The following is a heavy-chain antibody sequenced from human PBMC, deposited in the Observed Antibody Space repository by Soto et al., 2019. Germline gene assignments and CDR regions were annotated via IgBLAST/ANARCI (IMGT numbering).Heavy chain of an antibody. CDR3: AKDGGDIAAAGTDTYGMDV. D-gene: IGHD6-13*01. V-gene: IGHV3-30*18. J-gene: IGHJ6*02. CDR1: GFTFSSYG. CDR2: ISYDGSNK. Sequence: QVQLVESGGGVVQPGRSLRLSCAASGFTFSSYGMHWVRQAPGKGLEWVAVISYDGSNKYYADSVKGRFTISRDNSKNTLYLQMNSLIAEDTAVYYCAKDGGDIAAAGTDTYGMDVWGQGTTVTVSS.